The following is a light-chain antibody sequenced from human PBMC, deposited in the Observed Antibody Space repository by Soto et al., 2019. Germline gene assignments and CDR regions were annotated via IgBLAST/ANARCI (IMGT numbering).Light chain of an antibody. CDR1: QYINTR. J-gene: IGKJ1*01. V-gene: IGKV3-20*01. CDR3: QQYGSSPWT. Sequence: EIVLTPSPATLSSFPVDRVTLSCRASQYINTRLAWYQHRPGQAPRLLIYGASSRATGIPDRFSGRGSGTDFTLTISRLEPEDFAVYYCQQYGSSPWTFGQGTKVDIK. CDR2: GAS.